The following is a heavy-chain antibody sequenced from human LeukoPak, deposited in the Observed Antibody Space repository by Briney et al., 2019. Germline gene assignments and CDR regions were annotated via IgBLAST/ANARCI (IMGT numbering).Heavy chain of an antibody. CDR3: ARESYWGSSAKGFDY. Sequence: GGSLRLSCAASGFIFTDYSINWVRQAPGKGLEWISYIDKTSSNIYYADSVKGRFTISRDNAKNSLYLQMNSLRAEDTAVYYCARESYWGSSAKGFDYWGQGTLVTVSS. V-gene: IGHV3-48*01. CDR2: IDKTSSNI. CDR1: GFIFTDYS. D-gene: IGHD7-27*01. J-gene: IGHJ4*02.